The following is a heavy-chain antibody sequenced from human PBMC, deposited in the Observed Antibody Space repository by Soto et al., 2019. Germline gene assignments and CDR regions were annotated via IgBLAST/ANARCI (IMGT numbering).Heavy chain of an antibody. D-gene: IGHD3-3*01. CDR3: AKGGNFWSGYNYYGMDV. CDR1: GFTFRNYA. Sequence: QVHLVESGGGVVQPGRSLRLSCATSGFTFRNYAMHWVRQAPGKGLEWVAVISYDGSREYYADSVKGRFTISRDNSDSILYLQMNSLRPEDTAVYYSAKGGNFWSGYNYYGMDVWGQGTTVTVSS. V-gene: IGHV3-30*18. J-gene: IGHJ6*02. CDR2: ISYDGSRE.